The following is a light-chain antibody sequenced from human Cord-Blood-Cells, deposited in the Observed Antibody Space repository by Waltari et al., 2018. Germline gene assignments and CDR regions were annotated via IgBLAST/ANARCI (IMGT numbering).Light chain of an antibody. CDR2: EVS. CDR3: SSYTSSSTL. CDR1: SSDVGGYNY. V-gene: IGLV2-14*01. J-gene: IGLJ2*01. Sequence: QSALTQPASASGSPGQSITISCTGTSSDVGGYNYVSWYQQHPGKPPKLMIYEVSNPSAGVSNRFCGSKSGTTASLIIAGLQAEDEADYYCSSYTSSSTLFGGGTKLTVL.